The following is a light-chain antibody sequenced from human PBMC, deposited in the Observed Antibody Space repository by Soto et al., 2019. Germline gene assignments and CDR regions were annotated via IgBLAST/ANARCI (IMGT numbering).Light chain of an antibody. Sequence: DIQMTQSPSTLSGSVGDRVTITCRASQTISSWLAWYQQKPGKAPKLLIYKASTLKSGVPSRFSGSGSGTDFTLTISSLQPEDFATYFCQQSYGIPTFGQGTRLEIK. CDR3: QQSYGIPT. CDR2: KAS. J-gene: IGKJ5*01. V-gene: IGKV1-5*03. CDR1: QTISSW.